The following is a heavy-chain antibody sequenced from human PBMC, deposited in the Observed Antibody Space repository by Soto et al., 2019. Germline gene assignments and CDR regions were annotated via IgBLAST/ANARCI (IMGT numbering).Heavy chain of an antibody. D-gene: IGHD3-16*02. CDR1: GFTFSSYA. Sequence: LRLSCAASGFTFSSYAMSWVRQAPGKGLEWVSGISGSGDRTHYADSVKGRFTISRDNFKNTLYLQMDSLRAEDTAVYYCAKASTYEYVWGSFRYYFDNWGQGTLVTVSS. V-gene: IGHV3-23*01. CDR2: ISGSGDRT. J-gene: IGHJ4*02. CDR3: AKASTYEYVWGSFRYYFDN.